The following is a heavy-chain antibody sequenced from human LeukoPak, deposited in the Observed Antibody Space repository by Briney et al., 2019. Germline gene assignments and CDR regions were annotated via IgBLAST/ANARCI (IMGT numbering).Heavy chain of an antibody. CDR3: ARVEAVADAPFDY. V-gene: IGHV4-38-2*01. CDR2: IYHSGST. D-gene: IGHD6-19*01. Sequence: SETLSLTCAVSGYSISSGYYWGCIRQPPGKGLGWIGSIYHSGSTYSNPPLKSRITMSVDTSKNQFSLKLTSVTAADTAVYYCARVEAVADAPFDYWGQGSLVTVSS. CDR1: GYSISSGYY. J-gene: IGHJ4*02.